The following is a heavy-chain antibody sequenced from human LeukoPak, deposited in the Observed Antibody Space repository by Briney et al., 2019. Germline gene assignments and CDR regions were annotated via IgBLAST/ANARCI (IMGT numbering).Heavy chain of an antibody. J-gene: IGHJ3*02. V-gene: IGHV3-30*18. CDR1: GFTFSSCG. CDR3: AQEPTDAFDI. Sequence: PGRSLRLSCAASGFTFSSCGMHWVRQAPGKGLEWVAVISYDGSNKYYADSVKGRFTISRDNSKNTLYLQVNSLRAEDTAVYYCAQEPTDAFDIWGQGTMVTVSS. CDR2: ISYDGSNK.